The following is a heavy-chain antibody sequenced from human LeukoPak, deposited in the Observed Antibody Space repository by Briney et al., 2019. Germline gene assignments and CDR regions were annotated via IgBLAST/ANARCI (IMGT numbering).Heavy chain of an antibody. V-gene: IGHV4-34*01. CDR1: GGSFSGYY. Sequence: KPSETLSLTCAVYGGSFSGYYWSWIRQPPGKGLEWIGEINHSGSTNYNPSLKRRVTISVDTSKNQFSLKLSSVTAADTAVYYCARGPARGIAVTRYWGQGTLVTVSS. D-gene: IGHD6-19*01. J-gene: IGHJ4*02. CDR3: ARGPARGIAVTRY. CDR2: INHSGST.